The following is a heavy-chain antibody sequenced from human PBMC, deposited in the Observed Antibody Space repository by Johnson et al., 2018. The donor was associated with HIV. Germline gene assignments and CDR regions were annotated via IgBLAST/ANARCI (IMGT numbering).Heavy chain of an antibody. D-gene: IGHD2-15*01. J-gene: IGHJ3*02. CDR2: ISNSGRTI. CDR1: GFTFSDYY. V-gene: IGHV3-11*04. CDR3: AGCKDCSDGSFPDAFDS. Sequence: QMLLVESGGGLVKPGGSLRLSCVASGFTFSDYYMSWVRQAPGKGLEWVSYISNSGRTIYSADAVQGRFTISRDNAKNSLYVQMTSLRVEDTALYYCAGCKDCSDGSFPDAFDSWGQWTMVLVSS.